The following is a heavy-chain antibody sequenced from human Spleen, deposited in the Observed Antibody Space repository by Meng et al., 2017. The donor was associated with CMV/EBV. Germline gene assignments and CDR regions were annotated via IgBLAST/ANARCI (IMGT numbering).Heavy chain of an antibody. CDR2: ISPIFGTA. J-gene: IGHJ5*02. D-gene: IGHD3-22*01. CDR1: SYA. V-gene: IGHV1-69*05. Sequence: SYAISWVRQAPGQGLEWMGGISPIFGTANYAQKFQGRVTITTDESTSTAYMELSSLRSEDTAVYYCARQRRMYHYDTSGGGGWLDPWGRGTLVTVSS. CDR3: ARQRRMYHYDTSGGGGWLDP.